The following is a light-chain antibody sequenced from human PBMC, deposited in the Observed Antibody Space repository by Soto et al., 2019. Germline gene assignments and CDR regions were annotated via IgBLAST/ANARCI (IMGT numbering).Light chain of an antibody. J-gene: IGKJ5*01. Sequence: DIQLTQSPSFLSASVGDRVTITCRASQGISSYLAWYQQKPGTAPKLLIYAASTLQSGVPSRFSGSGSGTEFTLTISSLQPEDFATYYCQQLISYPVTFGQGTRLEIK. CDR3: QQLISYPVT. V-gene: IGKV1-9*01. CDR2: AAS. CDR1: QGISSY.